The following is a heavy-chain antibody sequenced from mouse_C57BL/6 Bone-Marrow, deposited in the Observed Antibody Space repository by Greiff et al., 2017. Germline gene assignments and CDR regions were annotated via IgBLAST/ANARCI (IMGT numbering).Heavy chain of an antibody. V-gene: IGHV1-82*01. CDR1: GYAISSSW. Sequence: VKLVDSGPELVKPGASVRISCKASGYAISSSWRNWVKQRPGKGLEWIGRFYPGDGDTKYNGKFKGKATLTADKSSSTAYMQLSSLTSEESAVYFCARGMDYWGQGTSVPVSS. CDR3: ARGMDY. CDR2: FYPGDGDT. J-gene: IGHJ4*01.